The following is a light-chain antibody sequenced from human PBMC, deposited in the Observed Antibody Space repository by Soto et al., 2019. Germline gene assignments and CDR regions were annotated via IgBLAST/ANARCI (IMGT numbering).Light chain of an antibody. Sequence: DIVLTQSPATLSVSPDETATLSFRASQTVRNNYLAWYQQKPGQAPRLLIYGASTRAAGIPDRFSGSGSGTDFTLTITRLEPEDSAVYFCQQYTGPPTTFGQGTRLEIK. V-gene: IGKV3-20*01. CDR2: GAS. CDR1: QTVRNNY. J-gene: IGKJ5*01. CDR3: QQYTGPPTT.